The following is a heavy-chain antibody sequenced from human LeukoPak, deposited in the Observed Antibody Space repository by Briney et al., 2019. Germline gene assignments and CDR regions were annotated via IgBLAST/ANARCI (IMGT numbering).Heavy chain of an antibody. CDR2: IYSGGST. CDR1: GFTVSSNY. J-gene: IGHJ6*02. Sequence: GGSLRLSCAASGFTVSSNYMSWVRQAPGKGLEWVSVIYSGGSTYYADSVKGRFTISRDNSKNTLYLQMNSLRAEDTAVYYCARVRGYYHWGYYYYGTDVWGQGTTVTVSS. CDR3: ARVRGYYHWGYYYYGTDV. D-gene: IGHD3-22*01. V-gene: IGHV3-66*01.